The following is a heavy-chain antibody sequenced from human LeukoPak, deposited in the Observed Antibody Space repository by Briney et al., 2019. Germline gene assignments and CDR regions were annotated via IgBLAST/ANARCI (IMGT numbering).Heavy chain of an antibody. V-gene: IGHV3-73*01. D-gene: IGHD3-22*01. CDR1: GFTFSGSA. J-gene: IGHJ4*02. Sequence: GGSLRLSCAASGFTFSGSAMHWVRQASGKGLEWVGRIRSEANSYATAYAASVKGRFTISRDDSKNTAYLKMNSLKTEDTAVYYCRYYYDSSGIDYWGQGTLVTVSS. CDR2: IRSEANSYAT. CDR3: RYYYDSSGIDY.